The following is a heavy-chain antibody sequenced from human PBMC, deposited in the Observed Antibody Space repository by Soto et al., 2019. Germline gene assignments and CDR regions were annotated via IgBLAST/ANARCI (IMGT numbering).Heavy chain of an antibody. CDR1: GFTFRSYA. J-gene: IGHJ5*02. CDR3: AKPNYYYDSSGAPGP. V-gene: IGHV3-23*01. Sequence: PGGSLRLSCAASGFTFRSYAMSWVRQAPGKGLEWVSAISGSGGSTYYADYVKGRFTISRDNSKNTLFLQMNSLRAEDTAVYYCAKPNYYYDSSGAPGPWGQGTLVTVSS. CDR2: ISGSGGST. D-gene: IGHD3-22*01.